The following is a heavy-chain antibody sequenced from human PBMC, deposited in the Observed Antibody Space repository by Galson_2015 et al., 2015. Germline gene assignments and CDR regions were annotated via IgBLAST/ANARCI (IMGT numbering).Heavy chain of an antibody. CDR3: TKRSLMILVYDY. CDR1: GFTFSSCA. J-gene: IGHJ4*02. V-gene: IGHV3-23*01. D-gene: IGHD3-9*01. CDR2: ISGSGDVS. Sequence: SLRLSCAASGFTFSSCAMRWVRQAPGKGQEWVSAISGSGDVSYVADSVKGRFTISRDNSKNTLYLHMNSLRAEDTAVYYCTKRSLMILVYDYWGQGTLVTVSS.